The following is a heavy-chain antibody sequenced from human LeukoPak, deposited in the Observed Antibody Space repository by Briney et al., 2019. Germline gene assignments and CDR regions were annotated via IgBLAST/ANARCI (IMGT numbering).Heavy chain of an antibody. V-gene: IGHV4-28*01. J-gene: IGHJ3*02. CDR3: ARPLDCNYGGTAFDI. CDR2: IYYSGST. CDR1: GYSISSSNW. Sequence: ASDTLSLTCAVSGYSISSSNWWGCIRQPPGKGLECIGYIYYSGSTYYNPSLKSRVTMSVDTSKNQFSLKLSSVTAVDTAVYYCARPLDCNYGGTAFDIWGQGTMVTVSS. D-gene: IGHD4-23*01.